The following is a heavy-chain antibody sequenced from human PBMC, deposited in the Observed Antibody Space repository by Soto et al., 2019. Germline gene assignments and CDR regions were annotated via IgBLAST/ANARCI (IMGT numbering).Heavy chain of an antibody. V-gene: IGHV3-48*03. Sequence: EVQLVESGGGLVRPGGSLRLSCSVSGFSVSSSEMNWVRQAPGKGLEWVSYINEDGTTIYADSVKGRFTISRDSAEDSLFLQMNRLRADDTAVYYCSRDKEERVAYGMDVWGQGTTVTVSS. J-gene: IGHJ6*02. CDR3: SRDKEERVAYGMDV. D-gene: IGHD1-26*01. CDR2: INEDGTTI. CDR1: GFSVSSSE.